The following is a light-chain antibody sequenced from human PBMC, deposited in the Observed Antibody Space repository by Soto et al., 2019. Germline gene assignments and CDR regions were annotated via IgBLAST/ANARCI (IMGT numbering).Light chain of an antibody. J-gene: IGKJ4*01. V-gene: IGKV1-39*01. CDR3: QQSYSTLPLT. CDR2: AAS. CDR1: QSISSY. Sequence: DIQMTQSPSSLSASVEDRVTITCRASQSISSYLNWYQQKPGKAPKLLIYAASSLQSGVPSRFSGSGSGTDFTLTISSLQPEDFATYYCQQSYSTLPLTFGGGTKVEIK.